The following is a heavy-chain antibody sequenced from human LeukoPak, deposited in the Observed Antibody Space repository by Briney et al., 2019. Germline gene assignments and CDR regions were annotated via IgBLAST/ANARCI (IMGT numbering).Heavy chain of an antibody. CDR1: GLSFSRYA. CDR2: ISGSGGRT. Sequence: GGSLRLSCAASGLSFSRYAMSWVRQPPGKGLEWVSTISGSGGRTYYADSVEGRFTISRDNSKNTLYLQMNSLRAEDTAVYYCANRNHYDSGSYYYYYFDYWGQGTLVTVSP. CDR3: ANRNHYDSGSYYYYYFDY. D-gene: IGHD3-10*01. J-gene: IGHJ4*02. V-gene: IGHV3-23*01.